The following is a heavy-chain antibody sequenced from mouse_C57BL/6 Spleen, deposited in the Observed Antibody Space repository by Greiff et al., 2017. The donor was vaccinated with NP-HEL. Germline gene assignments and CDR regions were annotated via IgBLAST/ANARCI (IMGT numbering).Heavy chain of an antibody. D-gene: IGHD2-1*01. CDR3: VRRSSTSMDD. CDR2: ISSGGSYT. J-gene: IGHJ4*01. Sequence: EVKLQESGGDLVKPGGSLKLSCAASGFTFSSYGMSWVRQTPDKRLEWVATISSGGSYTYYPDSVKGRFTISRDNAKNTLYLQMSSLKSQDTAMYYCVRRSSTSMDDWGQRNPVTVSS. CDR1: GFTFSSYG. V-gene: IGHV5-6*02.